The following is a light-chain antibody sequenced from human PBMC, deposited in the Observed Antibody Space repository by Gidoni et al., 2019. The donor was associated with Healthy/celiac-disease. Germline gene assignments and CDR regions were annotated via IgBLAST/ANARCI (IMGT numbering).Light chain of an antibody. V-gene: IGKV4-1*01. Sequence: DIVMTQSLDSLAASLGERATINCKSSQSVLYSSNNKNYLAWYQQKPGQPPKLLIYWASTRESGVPDRFSGSGSGTDFTLTISSLQAEDVAVYYCQQYYRTPPTFGQGTKVEIK. CDR3: QQYYRTPPT. CDR2: WAS. CDR1: QSVLYSSNNKNY. J-gene: IGKJ1*01.